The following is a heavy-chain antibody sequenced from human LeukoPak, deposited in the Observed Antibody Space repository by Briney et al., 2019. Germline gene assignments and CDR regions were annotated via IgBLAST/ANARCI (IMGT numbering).Heavy chain of an antibody. CDR2: IYYSGST. D-gene: IGHD3-16*02. V-gene: IGHV4-39*07. Sequence: PSETLSLTCTVSGGSISSSSYYWGWIRQPPGKGLEWIGSIYYSGSTYYNPSLKSRVTISVDTSKNEFSLKLSSVTDADTAVYYCARLSSKDYVWGSYRRHQFDYWGQGTLVTVSS. J-gene: IGHJ4*02. CDR3: ARLSSKDYVWGSYRRHQFDY. CDR1: GGSISSSSYY.